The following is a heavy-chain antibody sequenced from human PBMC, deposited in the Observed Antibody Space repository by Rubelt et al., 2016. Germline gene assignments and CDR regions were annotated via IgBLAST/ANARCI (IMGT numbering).Heavy chain of an antibody. D-gene: IGHD3-22*01. CDR3: ARDGSGYNIPFDY. CDR2: ISSNSGVI. V-gene: IGHV3-48*02. CDR1: GFTFSSYS. J-gene: IGHJ4*02. Sequence: EVQLVESGGGLVQPGGSLRLSCAASGFTFSSYSMNWVRQAPGKGLEWISYISSNSGVIYYADSVKGRFSISRDNAKNSLYLQMNSLRDEDTAVYYCARDGSGYNIPFDYWGQGTLVTVSS.